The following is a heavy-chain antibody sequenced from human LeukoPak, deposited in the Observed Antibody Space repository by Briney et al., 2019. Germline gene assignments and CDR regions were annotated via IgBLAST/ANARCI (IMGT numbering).Heavy chain of an antibody. D-gene: IGHD5-24*01. Sequence: PSETLSLTCTVSGGSISSGGYYWSWIRQHPGKGLEWIGYIYYSGSTYYNPSLKSRVTISVDTSKNQFSLKLSSVTAADTAVYYCARERRGGYNLVAYWGQGTLVTVSS. CDR2: IYYSGST. CDR3: ARERRGGYNLVAY. CDR1: GGSISSGGYY. V-gene: IGHV4-31*03. J-gene: IGHJ4*02.